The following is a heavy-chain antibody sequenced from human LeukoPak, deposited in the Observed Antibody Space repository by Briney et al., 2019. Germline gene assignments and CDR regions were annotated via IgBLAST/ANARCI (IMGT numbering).Heavy chain of an antibody. CDR1: GFTFSTHG. V-gene: IGHV3-23*01. D-gene: IGHD3-9*01. CDR3: AKDRGYHDKTGYRTFDY. Sequence: GGSLRLSCAASGFTFSTHGMTWVRQAPGKGLEWVSIISDNGDYTYYADSVKGRFTISRDNSKNTVYMQMNSLRTDDTAMYYCAKDRGYHDKTGYRTFDYWGRGTLLTVSS. CDR2: ISDNGDYT. J-gene: IGHJ4*02.